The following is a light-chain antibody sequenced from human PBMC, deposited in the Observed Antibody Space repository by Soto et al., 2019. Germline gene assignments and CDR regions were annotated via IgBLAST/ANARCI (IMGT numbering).Light chain of an antibody. CDR1: QSMNDW. CDR2: DAS. CDR3: LRYNAFSQT. Sequence: DIQMTQSPSTLSASVGDRVTITCRASQSMNDWLAWYQQKPGKAPKVLIYDASSLQSGAPSRFSGSGSATEFTLTIGSLQPDDVATYYCLRYNAFSQTFGQGTKV. J-gene: IGKJ1*01. V-gene: IGKV1-5*01.